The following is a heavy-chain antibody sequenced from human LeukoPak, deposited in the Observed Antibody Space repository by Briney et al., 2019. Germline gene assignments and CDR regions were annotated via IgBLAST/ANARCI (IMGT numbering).Heavy chain of an antibody. D-gene: IGHD3-3*01. Sequence: GGSLRLSCVVSGFTFKNYAMSWVRQAPGKGLECVSSIRDSGSGTDYADSVKGRFTVSRDNSKNTLYLHMNTLSAEDTAVYYCAKWAYYDFWSGHYTSHFDSWGQGTLVTVSP. CDR3: AKWAYYDFWSGHYTSHFDS. V-gene: IGHV3-23*01. CDR2: IRDSGSGT. J-gene: IGHJ4*02. CDR1: GFTFKNYA.